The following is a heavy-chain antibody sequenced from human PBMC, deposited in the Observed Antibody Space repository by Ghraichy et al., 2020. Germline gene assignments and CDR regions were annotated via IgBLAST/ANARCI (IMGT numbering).Heavy chain of an antibody. CDR2: IYDSGST. Sequence: SETLSLTYTVSGGSINISGYYWSWIRQPPGKGLECIGYIYDSGSTKYNPSLKSRVTISVDTSKNHFSLKLTSVTAADTAVYYCARGYSSTLMNWFDPWGQGTLVTVSS. CDR3: ARGYSSTLMNWFDP. CDR1: GGSINISGYY. D-gene: IGHD2-2*01. J-gene: IGHJ5*02. V-gene: IGHV4-61*03.